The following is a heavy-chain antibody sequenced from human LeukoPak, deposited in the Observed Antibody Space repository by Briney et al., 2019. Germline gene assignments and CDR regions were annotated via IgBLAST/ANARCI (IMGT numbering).Heavy chain of an antibody. V-gene: IGHV4-59*01. D-gene: IGHD6-13*01. J-gene: IGHJ4*02. CDR2: IYYSGST. CDR3: ARQTGAAAGSLDY. Sequence: SETLSLTCTVSGGSISSYCWSWIRQPPGKGLEWIGYIYYSGSTNYNPSLKSRVTISVDTSKNQFSLKLSSVTAADTAVYYCARQTGAAAGSLDYWGQGTLVTVSS. CDR1: GGSISSYC.